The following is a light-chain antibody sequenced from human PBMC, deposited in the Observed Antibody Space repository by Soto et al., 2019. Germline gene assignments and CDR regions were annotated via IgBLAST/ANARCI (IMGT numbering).Light chain of an antibody. Sequence: DIQMTQSTSSLSGSVGDRVTITCRASQSISSYLNWYQQKPGKAPKLLIYAASSLQSGVPSRFSGSGSGADFTLTISSLQPEDFATYYCQQSYSTPQTFGQGTKVDI. CDR2: AAS. CDR3: QQSYSTPQT. J-gene: IGKJ1*01. CDR1: QSISSY. V-gene: IGKV1-39*01.